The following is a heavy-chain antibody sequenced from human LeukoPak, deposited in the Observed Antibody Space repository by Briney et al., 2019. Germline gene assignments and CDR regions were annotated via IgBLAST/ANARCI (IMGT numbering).Heavy chain of an antibody. D-gene: IGHD5-18*01. Sequence: SETLSLTCAVYGGSFSGYYWSWIRQPPGKGLEWIGEINHSGSTNYNPSLKSRVTISVDTPKNQFSLKLSSVTAADTAVYYCARLVDTAMVIDYWGQGTLVTVSS. V-gene: IGHV4-34*01. CDR2: INHSGST. J-gene: IGHJ4*02. CDR3: ARLVDTAMVIDY. CDR1: GGSFSGYY.